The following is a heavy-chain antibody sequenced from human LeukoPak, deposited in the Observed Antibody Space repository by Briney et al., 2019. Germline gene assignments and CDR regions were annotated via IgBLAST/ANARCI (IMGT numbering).Heavy chain of an antibody. CDR2: IYYSGST. J-gene: IGHJ4*02. D-gene: IGHD2-2*01. V-gene: IGHV4-39*01. Sequence: SETLSLTCTVSGGSISSSSYYWGWIRQPPGKGLEWIGSIYYSGSTYYNPSLKSRVTISVDTSKNQFSLKLSSVTAADTAVYYCARADVVPAAMRIDYWGQGTLVTVSS. CDR1: GGSISSSSYY. CDR3: ARADVVPAAMRIDY.